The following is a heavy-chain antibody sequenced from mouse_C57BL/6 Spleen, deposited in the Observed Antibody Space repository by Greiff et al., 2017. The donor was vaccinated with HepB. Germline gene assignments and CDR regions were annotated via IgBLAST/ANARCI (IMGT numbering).Heavy chain of an antibody. Sequence: DVMLVESGGDLVKPGGSLKLSCAASGFTFSSYGMSWVRQTPDKRLEWVATISSGGSYTYYPDSVKGRFTISRDNAKNTLYLQMSSLKSEDTAMYYCARHDGSNYYYAMDYWGQGTSVTVSS. J-gene: IGHJ4*01. CDR1: GFTFSSYG. D-gene: IGHD2-3*01. V-gene: IGHV5-6*02. CDR3: ARHDGSNYYYAMDY. CDR2: ISSGGSYT.